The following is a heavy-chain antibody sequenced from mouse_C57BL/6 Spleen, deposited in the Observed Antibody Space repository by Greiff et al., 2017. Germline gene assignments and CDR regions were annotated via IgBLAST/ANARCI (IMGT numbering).Heavy chain of an antibody. V-gene: IGHV14-3*01. Sequence: VQLQQSVAELVRPGASVKLSCTASGFTIKNTYMHWVKQRPEQGLEWIGRIDPANGNTKYAPKFQGKATITADTSSNTAYLQLSSLTSEDTAIYYCARSEWSYYFVYWGQGTTLTVSS. D-gene: IGHD1-1*02. CDR2: IDPANGNT. CDR3: ARSEWSYYFVY. CDR1: GFTIKNTY. J-gene: IGHJ2*01.